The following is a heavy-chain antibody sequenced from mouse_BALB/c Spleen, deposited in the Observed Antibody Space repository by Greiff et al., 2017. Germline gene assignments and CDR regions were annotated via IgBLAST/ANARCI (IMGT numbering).Heavy chain of an antibody. CDR2: IYPGSGNT. CDR1: GYTFTAYY. V-gene: IGHV1-84*02. CDR3: ATYYAMDY. Sequence: LQLQESEPGLVKPGASVKLSCKASGYTFTAYYINWVKQKPGQGLEWIGWIYPGSGNTKYNEKFKGKATLTVDTSSSTAYMQLSSLTSEDTAVYFCATYYAMDYWGQGTSVTVSS. J-gene: IGHJ4*01.